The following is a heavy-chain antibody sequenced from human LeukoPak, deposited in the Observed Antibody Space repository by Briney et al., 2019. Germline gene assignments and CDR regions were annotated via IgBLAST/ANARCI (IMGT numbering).Heavy chain of an antibody. CDR3: AGRGSGSYFDY. V-gene: IGHV3-23*01. CDR1: GFTFSSCW. D-gene: IGHD3-10*01. J-gene: IGHJ4*02. CDR2: TSGSGGST. Sequence: PGGSLRLSCAASGFTFSSCWMNWVRQAPGKGLEWVSATSGSGGSTYYADSVKGRFTISRDNSKNTLYLQMNSLRAEDTAVYYCAGRGSGSYFDYWGQGTLVTVSS.